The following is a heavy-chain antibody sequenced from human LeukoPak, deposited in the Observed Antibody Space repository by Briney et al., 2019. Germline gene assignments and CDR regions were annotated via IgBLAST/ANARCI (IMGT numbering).Heavy chain of an antibody. CDR2: ISAYNGNT. CDR1: GYTFTSYG. D-gene: IGHD3-3*01. J-gene: IGHJ6*03. CDR3: ASAYRDFWSGYWYYYYYMDV. V-gene: IGHV1-18*01. Sequence: ASVKVSCKASGYTFTSYGISWVRQAPGQGLEWMGWISAYNGNTNYAKKLQGRVNMTTNTSTSTAYMELRSLRSHDTAVYYCASAYRDFWSGYWYYYYYMDVWGKGTTVTVSS.